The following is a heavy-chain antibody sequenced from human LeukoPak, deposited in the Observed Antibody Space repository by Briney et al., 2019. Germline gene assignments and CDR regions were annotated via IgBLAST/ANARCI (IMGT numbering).Heavy chain of an antibody. CDR3: ARGYPATVTPGYYMDV. Sequence: SETLSLTCTVSGASVSSYYWSWIRQPPGKGLEWIGYSHYSGSTSYNPSLKSRVTISVDTSKNQFSLKLSSVTAADTAVYYCARGYPATVTPGYYMDVWGKGTTVTVSS. CDR1: GASVSSYY. J-gene: IGHJ6*03. V-gene: IGHV4-59*02. D-gene: IGHD4-17*01. CDR2: SHYSGST.